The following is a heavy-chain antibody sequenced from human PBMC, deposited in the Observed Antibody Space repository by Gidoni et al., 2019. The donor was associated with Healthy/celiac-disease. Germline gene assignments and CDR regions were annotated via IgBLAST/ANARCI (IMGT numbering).Heavy chain of an antibody. CDR1: GFTFDAYA. Sequence: EVQLVESGGGLVQPGRSLRLSCAASGFTFDAYAMHWFRQAPGKGLEWVAGSSWNSGSIGYEDAVKGRFTISRDNAKNSLYLQMNSLRAEDTALYYCGAMAPTRSHFDYWGQGTLVTVSS. D-gene: IGHD5-18*01. V-gene: IGHV3-9*01. J-gene: IGHJ4*02. CDR2: SSWNSGSI. CDR3: GAMAPTRSHFDY.